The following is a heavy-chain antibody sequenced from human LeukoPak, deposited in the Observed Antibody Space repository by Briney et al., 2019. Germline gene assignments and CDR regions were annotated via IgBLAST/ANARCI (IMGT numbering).Heavy chain of an antibody. Sequence: GGSLRLSCAASGLTFSSYGMHWVRQAPGKGLEWVAFIRYDGSNKYYADSVKGRFTISRDNSKNTLYLQMNSLRAEDTAVYYCAKDPAWDYYGSGSYIDYWGQGTLVTVSS. CDR1: GLTFSSYG. D-gene: IGHD3-10*01. J-gene: IGHJ4*02. CDR2: IRYDGSNK. CDR3: AKDPAWDYYGSGSYIDY. V-gene: IGHV3-30*02.